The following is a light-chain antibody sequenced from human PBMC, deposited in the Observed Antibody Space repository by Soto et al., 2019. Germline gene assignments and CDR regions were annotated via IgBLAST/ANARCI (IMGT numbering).Light chain of an antibody. V-gene: IGKV3-15*01. CDR3: QQYSDWPRT. J-gene: IGKJ1*01. CDR1: QSVGSN. Sequence: ETVMTQSPATLSVSPGERVTLSCRASQSVGSNLAWYQQKPGQAPRHLISGASTRATGIPDRFSGSGSGTEFTLTISSLQSEDSAVYYCQQYSDWPRTFGQGTKVDIK. CDR2: GAS.